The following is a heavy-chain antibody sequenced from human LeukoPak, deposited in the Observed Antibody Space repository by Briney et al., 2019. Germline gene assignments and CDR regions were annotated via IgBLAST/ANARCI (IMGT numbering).Heavy chain of an antibody. V-gene: IGHV3-23*01. CDR3: ARDPTVRGLIGPLDP. CDR2: ISGSGGST. Sequence: GGTLRLSCAASGFTFSSYGMSWVRQAPGKGLEWVSAISGSGGSTYYADSVKGRFTISRDNSKNTLYLQMNSLRAEDTAVYYCARDPTVRGLIGPLDPWGQGTLVTVSS. J-gene: IGHJ5*02. CDR1: GFTFSSYG. D-gene: IGHD3-10*01.